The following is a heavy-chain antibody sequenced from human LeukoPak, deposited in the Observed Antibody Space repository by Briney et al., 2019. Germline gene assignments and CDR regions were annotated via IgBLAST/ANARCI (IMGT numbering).Heavy chain of an antibody. V-gene: IGHV1-46*01. D-gene: IGHD3-22*01. CDR2: INPSGGST. CDR3: ARDSGTMISLDY. CDR1: GYTFTSYY. J-gene: IGHJ4*02. Sequence: GASVKVSCKASGYTFTSYYMHWVRQAPGQGLEWMGIINPSGGSTSYAQEFQGRVTMTRDMSTSTVYMELSSLRSEDTAVYYCARDSGTMISLDYWGQGTLVTVSS.